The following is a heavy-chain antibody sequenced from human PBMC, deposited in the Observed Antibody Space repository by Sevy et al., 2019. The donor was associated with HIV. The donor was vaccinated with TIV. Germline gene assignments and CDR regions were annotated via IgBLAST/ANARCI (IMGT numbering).Heavy chain of an antibody. V-gene: IGHV3-7*01. CDR2: IKGDGSQT. CDR1: GFIFSNYW. CDR3: ARDTGNFYVDY. Sequence: GGSLRLSCAASGFIFSNYWMTWVRQAPGKGLEWVAKIKGDGSQTAYADSVRGRCTISRDNAKNSLYLQINSLSPEDTALYYCARDTGNFYVDYWGQGTLVTVSS. J-gene: IGHJ4*02. D-gene: IGHD1-1*01.